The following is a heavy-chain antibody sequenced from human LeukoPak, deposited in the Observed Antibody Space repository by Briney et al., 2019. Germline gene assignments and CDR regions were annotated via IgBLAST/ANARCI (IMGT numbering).Heavy chain of an antibody. CDR2: ISGGGDST. D-gene: IGHD1-14*01. CDR1: GFTFSSYA. J-gene: IGHJ4*02. Sequence: GGSLRLSCAASGFTFSSYAMRWVRQAPGKGLEWVAAISGGGDSTFYADSVKGRFPISRDNSMNTLYLQMSSLRVEDTAVYFCARSPLTYYFDCWGQGALITVSS. CDR3: ARSPLTYYFDC. V-gene: IGHV3-23*01.